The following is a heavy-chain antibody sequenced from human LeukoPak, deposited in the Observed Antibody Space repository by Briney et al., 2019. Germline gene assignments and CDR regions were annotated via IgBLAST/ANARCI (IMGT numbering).Heavy chain of an antibody. CDR2: LSWHSGSI. D-gene: IGHD6-19*01. CDR3: PKALLAVAGLSDY. J-gene: IGHJ4*02. V-gene: IGHV3-9*01. CDR1: GYTFDVYA. Sequence: GRSVRLFCAASGYTFDVYAMLWVTHAPGKGLEEGAGLSWHSGSIGYAHSVKGRIPSSRHNAKNSLYLQMNSLRAQDTALYYCPKALLAVAGLSDYWGQGTLVTVSS.